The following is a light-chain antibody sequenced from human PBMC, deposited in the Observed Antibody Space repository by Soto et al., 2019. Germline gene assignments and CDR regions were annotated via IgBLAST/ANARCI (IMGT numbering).Light chain of an antibody. CDR1: QNISSY. Sequence: DIQMTQSPSSLSASVGDRVTITCWASQNISSYLNWFQQKPGKVPKLLIYAASSLQSGVPSRFSGSGSATEFTLTISSLLPEDFATYYCLQTFSAPLCFGGGTKVDI. V-gene: IGKV1-39*01. CDR3: LQTFSAPLC. CDR2: AAS. J-gene: IGKJ4*01.